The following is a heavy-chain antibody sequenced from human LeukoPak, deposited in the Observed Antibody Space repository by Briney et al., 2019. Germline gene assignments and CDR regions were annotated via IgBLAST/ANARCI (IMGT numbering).Heavy chain of an antibody. Sequence: SETLSLTCTVSGDSISSYYWSWIRQPPGKGLEWIGYIYYSGSTNYNPSLKSRVTISVDTSKNQFSLKLSSVTAADTAVYYCARHTTGTTEYYFDYWGQGTLVTVSS. J-gene: IGHJ4*02. CDR1: GDSISSYY. V-gene: IGHV4-59*08. D-gene: IGHD1-7*01. CDR2: IYYSGST. CDR3: ARHTTGTTEYYFDY.